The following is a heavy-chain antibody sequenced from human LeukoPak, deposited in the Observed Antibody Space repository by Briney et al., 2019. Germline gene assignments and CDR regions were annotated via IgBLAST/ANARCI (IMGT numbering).Heavy chain of an antibody. CDR2: ISSSSSYI. CDR1: GFTFSSYS. J-gene: IGHJ4*02. V-gene: IGHV3-21*01. D-gene: IGHD3-22*01. CDR3: AKDLGSSGYVFDD. Sequence: GGSLRLSCAASGFTFSSYSMNWVRRAPGKGLEWVSSISSSSSYIYYADSVKGRFTISRDNSKNTLYLQMNSLRAEDTAVYYCAKDLGSSGYVFDDWGQGTLVTVSS.